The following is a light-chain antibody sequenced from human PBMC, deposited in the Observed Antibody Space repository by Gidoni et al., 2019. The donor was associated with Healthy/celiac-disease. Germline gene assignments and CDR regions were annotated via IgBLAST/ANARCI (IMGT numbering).Light chain of an antibody. CDR2: DVS. J-gene: IGLJ2*01. Sequence: SALTQPASVSGSPGQSDTISCTGTSSDVGGDTYVSWSQQHPGKAPKLMIYDVSNRPSGVSNRFSGSKSGNTASLTISGLQAEDEADYYCSSYTSSSTLEGVFGGGTKLTVL. CDR3: SSYTSSSTLEGV. V-gene: IGLV2-14*03. CDR1: SSDVGGDTY.